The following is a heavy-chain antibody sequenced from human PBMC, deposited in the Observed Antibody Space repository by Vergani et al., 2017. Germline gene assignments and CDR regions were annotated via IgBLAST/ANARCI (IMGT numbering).Heavy chain of an antibody. CDR1: GGSISSSSYY. Sequence: QLQLQESGPGLVKPSETLSLTCTVSGGSISSSSYYWGWIRQPPGKGLEWVSYISSSSSTIYYADSVKGRFTISRDNAKNSLYLQMNSLRAEDTAVYYCARGWGNSNYEGGDYWGQGTLVTVSS. V-gene: IGHV3-11*04. J-gene: IGHJ4*02. CDR2: ISSSSSTI. CDR3: ARGWGNSNYEGGDY. D-gene: IGHD4-11*01.